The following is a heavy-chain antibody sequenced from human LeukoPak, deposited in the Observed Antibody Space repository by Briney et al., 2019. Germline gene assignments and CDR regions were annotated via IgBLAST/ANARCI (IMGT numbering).Heavy chain of an antibody. J-gene: IGHJ4*02. V-gene: IGHV4-30-2*01. CDR2: IYHSGST. CDR1: GGSISRGRYY. D-gene: IGHD3-3*01. Sequence: SETLSLTCTVSGGSISRGRYYWGWIRQPPGKGLEWIGYIYHSGSTYYNPSLKSRVTISVDRSKNQFSLKLSSVTAADTAVYYCAGGPLQFLEWLSYWPLDYWGQGTLVTVSS. CDR3: AGGPLQFLEWLSYWPLDY.